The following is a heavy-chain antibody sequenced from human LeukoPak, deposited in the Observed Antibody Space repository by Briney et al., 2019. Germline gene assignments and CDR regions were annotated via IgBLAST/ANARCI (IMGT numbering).Heavy chain of an antibody. J-gene: IGHJ4*02. CDR1: GFTFSSYA. D-gene: IGHD6-13*01. V-gene: IGHV3-23*01. CDR2: ISGRGSST. CDR3: AKAVGRPRAGTEFDY. Sequence: QPGGSLRLSCAASGFTFSSYAMSWVRQAPGKGLEWVSAISGRGSSTYYADSVKGRFTISRDNSKNTLNLQMNSLRAEDTAVYYCAKAVGRPRAGTEFDYWGQGTLVTVSS.